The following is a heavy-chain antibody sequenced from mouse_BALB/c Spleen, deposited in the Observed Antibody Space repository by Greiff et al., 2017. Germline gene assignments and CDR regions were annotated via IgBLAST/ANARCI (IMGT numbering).Heavy chain of an antibody. J-gene: IGHJ3*01. CDR2: INPDSSTI. Sequence: EVKLMESGGGLVQPGGSLKLSCAASGFDFSRYWMSWVRQAPGKGLEWIGEINPDSSTINYTPSLKDKFIISRDNAKNTLYLQMSKVRSEDTALYYCARPNYYGSSYSAWFAYWGQGTLVTVSA. CDR1: GFDFSRYW. V-gene: IGHV4-1*02. CDR3: ARPNYYGSSYSAWFAY. D-gene: IGHD1-1*01.